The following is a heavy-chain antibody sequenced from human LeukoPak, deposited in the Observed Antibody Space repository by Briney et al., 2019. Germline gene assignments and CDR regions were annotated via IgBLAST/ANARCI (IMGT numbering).Heavy chain of an antibody. CDR1: GFTFSSYA. D-gene: IGHD3-3*01. J-gene: IGHJ6*03. V-gene: IGHV3-30*04. CDR3: ARDLVEWLFAPPTGGGKYYYYYYMDV. Sequence: PGRSLRLSCAASGFTFSSYAMHWVRQAPGKGLEWVAVISYDGSNKYYADSVKGRFTISRDNSKNTLYLQMNSLRAEDTAVYYCARDLVEWLFAPPTGGGKYYYYYYMDVWGKGTTVTVSS. CDR2: ISYDGSNK.